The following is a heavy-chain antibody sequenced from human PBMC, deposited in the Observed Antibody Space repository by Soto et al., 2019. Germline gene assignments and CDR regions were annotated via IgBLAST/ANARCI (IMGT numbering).Heavy chain of an antibody. J-gene: IGHJ3*02. CDR1: GFTFTSSA. Sequence: SVKVSCKASGFTFTSSAVQWVRQARGQRLEWIGWIVVGSGNTNYAQKFQERVTITRDMSTSTAYMELSSLRSEDTAVYYCAADRRTVAGSAFDIWGQGTMVTVSS. V-gene: IGHV1-58*01. CDR3: AADRRTVAGSAFDI. CDR2: IVVGSGNT. D-gene: IGHD6-19*01.